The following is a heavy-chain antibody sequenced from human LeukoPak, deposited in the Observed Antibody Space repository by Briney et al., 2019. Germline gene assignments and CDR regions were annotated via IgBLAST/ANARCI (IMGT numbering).Heavy chain of an antibody. V-gene: IGHV1-8*01. CDR2: MNPNSGNT. J-gene: IGHJ4*02. Sequence: ASVKVSCKASGYTFTSYDINWVRQATGQGLEWMGWMNPNSGNTGYAQKVQGRVTMTRNTSISTAYMELSSLRSEDTAVYYCARGVVPAPKNDYWGQGTLVTVSS. CDR3: ARGVVPAPKNDY. D-gene: IGHD2-2*01. CDR1: GYTFTSYD.